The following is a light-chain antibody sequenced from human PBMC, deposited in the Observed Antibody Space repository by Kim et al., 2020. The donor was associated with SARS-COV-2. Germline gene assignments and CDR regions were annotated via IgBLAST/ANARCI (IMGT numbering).Light chain of an antibody. V-gene: IGLV3-21*04. CDR2: YDS. CDR1: NIGSKS. Sequence: SYELTQPPSVSVAPGKTARITCGGNNIGSKSVHWYQQKPGQAPMLVIYYDSDRPSGIPERISGSNSGNTATLTISRVEAGDEADYYCQVWDSSSDHWVFGGGTQLTVL. CDR3: QVWDSSSDHWV. J-gene: IGLJ3*02.